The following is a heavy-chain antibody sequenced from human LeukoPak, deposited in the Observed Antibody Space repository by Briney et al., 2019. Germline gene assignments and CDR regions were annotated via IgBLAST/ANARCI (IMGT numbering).Heavy chain of an antibody. D-gene: IGHD6-25*01. CDR3: ARHGGRRDFDY. Sequence: RSSETLSLTCTVSGGSISTCCSYWGWIRQPPGKGLEWIGTIYYSGSPNYNPSLKSRVTISVDTSTNQFSLKLSSVTAADTAVYYCARHGGRRDFDYWGQGTLVTVSS. V-gene: IGHV4-39*01. CDR1: GGSISTCCSY. J-gene: IGHJ4*02. CDR2: IYYSGSP.